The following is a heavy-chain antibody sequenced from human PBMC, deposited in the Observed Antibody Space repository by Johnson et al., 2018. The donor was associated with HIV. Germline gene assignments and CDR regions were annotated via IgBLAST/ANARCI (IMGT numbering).Heavy chain of an antibody. J-gene: IGHJ3*02. V-gene: IGHV3-9*01. D-gene: IGHD2/OR15-2a*01. Sequence: VQLVESGGGLVQPGGSLRLSCAASGFTFSSYAMHWVRQAPGKGLEWVSGISWHSGSIGYADSVKGRFTISRDNAKNSLYLQMNSLRAEDTALYYCAKEQYYPDDAFDIWGQGTMVTVSS. CDR1: GFTFSSYA. CDR3: AKEQYYPDDAFDI. CDR2: ISWHSGSI.